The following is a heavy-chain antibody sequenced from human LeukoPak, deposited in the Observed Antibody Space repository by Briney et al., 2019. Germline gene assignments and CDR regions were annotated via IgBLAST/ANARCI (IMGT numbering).Heavy chain of an antibody. J-gene: IGHJ4*02. D-gene: IGHD6-19*01. Sequence: GGSLRLSCAASGFTLSSYAMSWVRQAPGKGLEWVSAISGSGGSTYYADSVKGRFTISRDNSKNTLYLQMNSLRAEDTAVYYCATTGYSSGWYLDYWGQGTLVTVSS. CDR1: GFTLSSYA. CDR2: ISGSGGST. V-gene: IGHV3-23*01. CDR3: ATTGYSSGWYLDY.